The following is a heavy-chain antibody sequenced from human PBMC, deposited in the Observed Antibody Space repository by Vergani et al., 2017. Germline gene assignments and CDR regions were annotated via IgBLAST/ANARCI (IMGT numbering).Heavy chain of an antibody. V-gene: IGHV4-30-4*08. CDR1: GGSISSGDYY. CDR2: IYYSGST. Sequence: QVQLQESGPGLVKPSQTLSLPCTVPGGSISSGDYYWSWIRQPPGKGLEWIGYIYYSGSTYHNPSLKSRVTISVDTSKNQCSLKLSSVTAADTAVYYCASSLGIPNVFDYWGQGTLVTVSS. J-gene: IGHJ4*02. D-gene: IGHD3-16*01. CDR3: ASSLGIPNVFDY.